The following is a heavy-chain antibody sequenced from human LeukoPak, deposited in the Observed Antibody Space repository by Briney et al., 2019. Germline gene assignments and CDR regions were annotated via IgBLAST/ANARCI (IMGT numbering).Heavy chain of an antibody. J-gene: IGHJ4*02. CDR1: GVSISSSSTYY. CDR2: LYYSGSA. V-gene: IGHV4-39*01. D-gene: IGHD3-9*01. CDR3: ARRVYYDILTGSYYFDY. Sequence: SETLSLTCTVSGVSISSSSTYYWGWIRQPPGKGLEWIGSLYYSGSAYYNSSLKSRVTISADTSKNQFSLRLSSVTAADTAVYYCARRVYYDILTGSYYFDYWGQGTLVTVSS.